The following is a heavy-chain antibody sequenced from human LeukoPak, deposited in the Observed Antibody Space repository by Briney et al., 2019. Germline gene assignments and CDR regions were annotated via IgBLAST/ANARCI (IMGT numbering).Heavy chain of an antibody. J-gene: IGHJ4*02. D-gene: IGHD3-10*01. CDR2: ISGSGGST. V-gene: IGHV3-23*01. CDR1: GFTFSSYA. CDR3: ARALVRGVISGHRANYFDY. Sequence: PGGSLRLSCAASGFTFSSYAMSWVRQAPGKGLEWVSAISGSGGSTYYADSVKGRFTISRDNSKNTLYLQMNSLRAEDTAVYYCARALVRGVISGHRANYFDYWGQGTLVTVSS.